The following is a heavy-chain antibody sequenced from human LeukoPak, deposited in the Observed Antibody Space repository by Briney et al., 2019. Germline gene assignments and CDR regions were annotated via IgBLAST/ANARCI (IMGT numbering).Heavy chain of an antibody. V-gene: IGHV3-23*01. CDR1: GFTFSNNA. CDR2: IYGRGETT. CDR3: AKTAMIKIIMTTYPKGLNY. J-gene: IGHJ4*02. D-gene: IGHD3-16*01. Sequence: GGSLRLSCVASGFTFSNNAMNWVRQAPGKGLEWVSAIYGRGETTYYADPVKGRFTISRDNSKNTLYPQMNSLRAEDTAVYYCAKTAMIKIIMTTYPKGLNYWGQGTLVTVSS.